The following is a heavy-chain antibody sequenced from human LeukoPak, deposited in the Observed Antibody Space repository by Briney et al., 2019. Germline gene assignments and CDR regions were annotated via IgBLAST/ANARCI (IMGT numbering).Heavy chain of an antibody. Sequence: GKSLRLSCAASGFTFSSYGMHWVRQAPGKGLEWVAVISYDGSNKYYADSVKGRFTMSRDNSKNTLYLQMNSLRAEDTAVYYCANRPNTYSYDSSGNDYWGQGTLVIVPS. CDR1: GFTFSSYG. V-gene: IGHV3-30*18. CDR2: ISYDGSNK. CDR3: ANRPNTYSYDSSGNDY. J-gene: IGHJ4*02. D-gene: IGHD3-22*01.